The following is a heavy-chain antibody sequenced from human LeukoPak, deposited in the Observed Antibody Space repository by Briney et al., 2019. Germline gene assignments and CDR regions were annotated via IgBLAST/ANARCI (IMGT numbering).Heavy chain of an antibody. Sequence: GGSLRLSCAASGFTFSSYAMSWVRQAPGKGLEWVSAISGSGGSTYYADSVKGRFTISRDNSKHTLYLQMNSLRAEDTAVYYCAKAHGEYYDFWSGYYRPFDYWGQGTLVTVSS. CDR2: ISGSGGST. J-gene: IGHJ4*02. CDR3: AKAHGEYYDFWSGYYRPFDY. V-gene: IGHV3-23*01. D-gene: IGHD3-3*01. CDR1: GFTFSSYA.